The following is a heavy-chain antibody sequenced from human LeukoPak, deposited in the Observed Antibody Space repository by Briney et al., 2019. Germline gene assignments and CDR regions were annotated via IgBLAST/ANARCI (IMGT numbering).Heavy chain of an antibody. CDR2: IIPIFGTA. CDR3: ARNGYCSGGSCSHAFDI. Sequence: GASVKVSCKASGGTFSSYAISWVRQAPGQGLEWMGGIIPIFGTANYAQKFQGRVTITADKSTSTAYMELSSLRSEDTAVYYCARNGYCSGGSCSHAFDIWGQGTMVTVSS. V-gene: IGHV1-69*06. CDR1: GGTFSSYA. J-gene: IGHJ3*02. D-gene: IGHD2-15*01.